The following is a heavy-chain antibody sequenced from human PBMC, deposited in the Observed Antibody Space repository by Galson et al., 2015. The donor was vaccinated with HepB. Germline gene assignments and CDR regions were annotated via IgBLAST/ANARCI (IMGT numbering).Heavy chain of an antibody. CDR2: ISANSGRT. CDR3: ARDRSHSLDF. Sequence: SVKVSCKAAGYTFTSNGISWVRQAPGRGPEGVGWISANSGRTTYAWRLLGRLTLTTDTSTSTAYMELRSLRSDDTAIYYCARDRSHSLDFWGQGTLVTVSS. V-gene: IGHV1-18*04. J-gene: IGHJ4*02. D-gene: IGHD2-15*01. CDR1: GYTFTSNG.